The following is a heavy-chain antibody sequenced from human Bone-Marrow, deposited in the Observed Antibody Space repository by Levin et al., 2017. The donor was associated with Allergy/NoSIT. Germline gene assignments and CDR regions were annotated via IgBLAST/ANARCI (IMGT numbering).Heavy chain of an antibody. J-gene: IGHJ5*02. CDR2: IYYSGST. CDR3: AREWVVVAATHKFNWFDP. Sequence: SETLSLTCTVSGGSISSYYWSWIRQPPGKGLEWIGYIYYSGSTNYNPSLKSRVTISVDTSKNQFSLKLSSVTAADTAVYYCAREWVVVAATHKFNWFDPWGQGTLVTVSS. CDR1: GGSISSYY. D-gene: IGHD2-15*01. V-gene: IGHV4-59*01.